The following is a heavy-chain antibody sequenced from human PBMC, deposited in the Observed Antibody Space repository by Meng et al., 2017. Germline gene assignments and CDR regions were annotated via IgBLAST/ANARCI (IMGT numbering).Heavy chain of an antibody. Sequence: SVKVSCKASGGTFSSYAISWVRQAPGQGLEWMGGIIPIFGTANYAQKFQGRVTITADESTSTAYMELSSLRSEDTAVYYCARGRGVDTAMSSYYYYGMDVWGQGTTVTVSS. CDR3: ARGRGVDTAMSSYYYYGMDV. CDR1: GGTFSSYA. V-gene: IGHV1-69*13. J-gene: IGHJ6*02. D-gene: IGHD5-18*01. CDR2: IIPIFGTA.